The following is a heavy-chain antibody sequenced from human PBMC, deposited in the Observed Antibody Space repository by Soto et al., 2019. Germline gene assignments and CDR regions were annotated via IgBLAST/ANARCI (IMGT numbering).Heavy chain of an antibody. CDR1: GFTFSGYG. V-gene: IGHV3-30*18. Sequence: QVQLVESGGGVVQPGRSLRLSCAASGFTFSGYGMHWVRQAPGKVLEWVALISYDGSNKYYADSVKGRFTISRDNSKNTLDLQRNSLRAEDAAVYYCAKDKGPYSYGPYGMDVWGQGTTVTVSS. D-gene: IGHD5-18*01. CDR3: AKDKGPYSYGPYGMDV. J-gene: IGHJ6*02. CDR2: ISYDGSNK.